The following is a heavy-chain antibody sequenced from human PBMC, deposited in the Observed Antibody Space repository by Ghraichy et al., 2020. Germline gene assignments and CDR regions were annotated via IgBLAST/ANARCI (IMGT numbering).Heavy chain of an antibody. CDR2: ISAYNGDT. J-gene: IGHJ6*03. D-gene: IGHD1-26*01. V-gene: IGHV1-18*01. CDR3: ARLGGSYSYYYYYMDV. CDR1: GYTFTSYG. Sequence: ASVKVSCKASGYTFTSYGISWVRQAPGQGLEWMGWISAYNGDTNYAQKLQGRVTMTTDTSTSTAYMELRSLRSDDTAVYYCARLGGSYSYYYYYMDVWGKGTTVTVSS.